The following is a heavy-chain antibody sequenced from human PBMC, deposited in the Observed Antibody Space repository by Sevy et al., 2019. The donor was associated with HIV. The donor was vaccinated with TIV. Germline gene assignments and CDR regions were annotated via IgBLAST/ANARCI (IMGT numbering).Heavy chain of an antibody. V-gene: IGHV1-24*01. J-gene: IGHJ4*02. CDR2: FDAEEGET. D-gene: IGHD2-8*02. CDR1: GYSLTELS. CDR3: TTDVGYCTGGTCSDY. Sequence: SSVKVSCKVSGYSLTELSMYWVRQAPGKGLEWMGGFDAEEGETIYAQKFQGRVTMTEDTSTDTAYMELSSLRSDDTADYYCTTDVGYCTGGTCSDYWGQGTLVTVSS.